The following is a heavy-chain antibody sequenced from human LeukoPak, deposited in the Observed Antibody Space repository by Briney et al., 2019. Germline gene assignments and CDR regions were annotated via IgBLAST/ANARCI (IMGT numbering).Heavy chain of an antibody. CDR3: ARQGYCSGGSCHHYYYYYYMDV. J-gene: IGHJ6*03. CDR1: GGSISSYY. V-gene: IGHV4-59*08. CDR2: IYNSGST. Sequence: SETLSLTCTAPGGSISSYYWSWIRQPPGKGLEWLGDIYNSGSTTYNPSLKSRVTISVDTSKNQFSLELSSVTAADTAVYYCARQGYCSGGSCHHYYYYYYMDVWGKGTTVTVSS. D-gene: IGHD2-15*01.